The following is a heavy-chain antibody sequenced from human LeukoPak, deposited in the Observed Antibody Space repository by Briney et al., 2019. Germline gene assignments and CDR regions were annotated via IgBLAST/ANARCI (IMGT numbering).Heavy chain of an antibody. CDR3: ARIYGSGSYYRAFDI. J-gene: IGHJ3*02. CDR2: INWNGGST. D-gene: IGHD3-10*01. Sequence: PGGSLRLSCAASGFTFSSYWMSWVRQAPGKGLEWVSGINWNGGSTGYADSVKGRFTISRDNAKNSLYLQMNSLRAEDTALYYCARIYGSGSYYRAFDIWGQGTMVTVSS. V-gene: IGHV3-20*04. CDR1: GFTFSSYW.